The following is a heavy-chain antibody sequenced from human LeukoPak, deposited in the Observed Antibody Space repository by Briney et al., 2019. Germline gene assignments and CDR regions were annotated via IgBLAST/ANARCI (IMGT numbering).Heavy chain of an antibody. CDR2: IIRNGASS. Sequence: GGSLRLSCAASGFTFSVAGMHWVRQAPGKGREWVSAIIRNGASSYYVDSVKGRFTISRDNSKNTLYLQMNSLRAEDTGVYYCAKRICSGTTCYPIDSWGQGTLVTVSS. V-gene: IGHV3-23*01. D-gene: IGHD2-2*01. CDR1: GFTFSVAG. CDR3: AKRICSGTTCYPIDS. J-gene: IGHJ4*02.